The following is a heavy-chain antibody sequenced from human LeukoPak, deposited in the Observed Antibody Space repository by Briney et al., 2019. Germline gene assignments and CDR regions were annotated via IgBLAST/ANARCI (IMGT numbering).Heavy chain of an antibody. V-gene: IGHV4-4*07. D-gene: IGHD3-3*01. Sequence: PSETLSLTXTVSGGSISSYYWSWIRQPAGKGLEWIGRIHTSGTTNYNPSLKSRVTMSVDTSKNQFSLKLSSVTAADTAVYYCARSFLEWNNWFDPWGQGTLVTVSS. J-gene: IGHJ5*02. CDR3: ARSFLEWNNWFDP. CDR2: IHTSGTT. CDR1: GGSISSYY.